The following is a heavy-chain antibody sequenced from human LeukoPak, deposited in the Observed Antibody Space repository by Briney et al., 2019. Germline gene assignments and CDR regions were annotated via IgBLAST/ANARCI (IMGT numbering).Heavy chain of an antibody. D-gene: IGHD6-19*01. Sequence: ASVKVSCKASGGTFSSYAISWVRQAPGQGLEWMGRIIPTLGIANYAQKFQGRVTITADKSTSTAYMELSSLRSEDTAVYYCATAEAQQWPQSLGYFDYWGQGTLVTVSS. CDR3: ATAEAQQWPQSLGYFDY. V-gene: IGHV1-69*04. CDR1: GGTFSSYA. CDR2: IIPTLGIA. J-gene: IGHJ4*02.